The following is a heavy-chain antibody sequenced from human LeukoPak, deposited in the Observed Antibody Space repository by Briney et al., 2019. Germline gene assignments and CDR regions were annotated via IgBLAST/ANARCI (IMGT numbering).Heavy chain of an antibody. CDR2: IYSNGNT. J-gene: IGHJ4*02. CDR1: GGSITSYY. V-gene: IGHV4-59*08. Sequence: SETLSLTCTVSGGSITSYYWSWIRQPPGKGLEWIGYIYSNGNTNYNPSLKSRVTMSVDTSKNHFSLNLTSVTAADTAVYYCARHCCRDGHSFDSWGQGTLVTVSS. D-gene: IGHD5-24*01. CDR3: ARHCCRDGHSFDS.